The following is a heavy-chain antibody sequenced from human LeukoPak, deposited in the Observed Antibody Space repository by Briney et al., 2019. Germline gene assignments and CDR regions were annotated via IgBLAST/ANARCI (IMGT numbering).Heavy chain of an antibody. CDR3: ARDRGEAVAGDYYYYGMDV. CDR2: ISAYNGNT. Sequence: GASVKVSCKASGYTFTSYGISWVRQAPGQGLEWMGWISAYNGNTNYAQKLQGRVTMTTDTSTSTAYRELRSLRSDDTAVYYCARDRGEAVAGDYYYYGMDVWGKGTTVTVSS. V-gene: IGHV1-18*04. J-gene: IGHJ6*04. CDR1: GYTFTSYG. D-gene: IGHD6-19*01.